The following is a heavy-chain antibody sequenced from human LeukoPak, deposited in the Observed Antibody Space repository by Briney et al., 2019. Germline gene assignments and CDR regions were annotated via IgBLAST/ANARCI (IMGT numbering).Heavy chain of an antibody. CDR2: INHSGGT. V-gene: IGHV4-34*01. D-gene: IGHD3-3*01. CDR1: GGSFSGYY. J-gene: IGHJ6*03. CDR3: ARESLLSYDFWSGYYGGDYYYYYMDV. Sequence: SETLSLTCAVYGGSFSGYYWSWIRQPPGKGLEWIGEINHSGGTNYNPSLKSRLTISVDTSKNQFSLKLSSVTAADTAVYYCARESLLSYDFWSGYYGGDYYYYYMDVWGKGTTVSVSS.